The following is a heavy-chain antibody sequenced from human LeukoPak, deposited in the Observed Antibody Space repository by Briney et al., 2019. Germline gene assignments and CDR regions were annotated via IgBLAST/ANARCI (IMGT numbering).Heavy chain of an antibody. Sequence: PSETLSLTCAVYGGSFSGYYWSWIRQPPGKGLEWIGEINHSGSTNYNPSLKSRVTISVDTSKNQFSLKLSSVTAADTAVYYCAARPITMVRGAINYWGQGTLVTVSS. CDR2: INHSGST. J-gene: IGHJ4*02. CDR3: AARPITMVRGAINY. V-gene: IGHV4-34*01. D-gene: IGHD3-10*01. CDR1: GGSFSGYY.